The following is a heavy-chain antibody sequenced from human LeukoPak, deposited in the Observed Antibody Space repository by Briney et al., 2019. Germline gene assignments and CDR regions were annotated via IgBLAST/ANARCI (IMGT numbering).Heavy chain of an antibody. CDR1: GFTFSTYN. CDR2: ISSSSSTI. Sequence: GGSLRLSCAASGFTFSTYNMNWVRQGPGKGLEWVSYISSSSSTIYYADSVKGRFTISRDNAKNSLYLQMNSLKTDDTALYYCARDITPSFESSGVDFWGQGTLVTVSS. V-gene: IGHV3-48*04. J-gene: IGHJ4*02. CDR3: ARDITPSFESSGVDF. D-gene: IGHD3-22*01.